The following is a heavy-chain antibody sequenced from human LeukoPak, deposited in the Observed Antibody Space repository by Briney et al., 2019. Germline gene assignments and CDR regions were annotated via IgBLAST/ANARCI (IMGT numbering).Heavy chain of an antibody. V-gene: IGHV3-66*01. CDR3: ARGGYSGYDEFFDY. CDR1: GFTVSSNY. Sequence: GGSLRLSCAASGFTVSSNYMSWVRQAPGKGLEWVSVIYSGGSTYYADSVKGRFTISRDNSKNTLYLQMNSLRAEDTAVYYCARGGYSGYDEFFDYWGQETLVTVSS. D-gene: IGHD5-12*01. J-gene: IGHJ4*02. CDR2: IYSGGST.